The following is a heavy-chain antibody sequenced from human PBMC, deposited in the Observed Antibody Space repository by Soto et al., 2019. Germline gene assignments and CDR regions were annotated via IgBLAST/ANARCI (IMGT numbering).Heavy chain of an antibody. Sequence: GGSLRLSCAASGFTFSSYAMHWVRQAPGKGLEWVAVISYDGSNKYYADSVKGRLTIARDNSKNSLYLQMNSQRAEDTAVYYCAISTMRYYYYGMDVWGQGTTVTVS. CDR2: ISYDGSNK. D-gene: IGHD3-22*01. CDR3: AISTMRYYYYGMDV. CDR1: GFTFSSYA. V-gene: IGHV3-30-3*01. J-gene: IGHJ6*02.